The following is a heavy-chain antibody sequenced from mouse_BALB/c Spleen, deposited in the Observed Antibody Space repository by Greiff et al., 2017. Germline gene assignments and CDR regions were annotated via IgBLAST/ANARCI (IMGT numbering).Heavy chain of an antibody. J-gene: IGHJ2*01. Sequence: QVQLKQSGPELVKPGASVKISCKASGYAFSSSWMNWVKQRPGQGLEWIGRIYPGDGATNYNGKFTGKATLTADKSSSTSYMQLSSLTSVDSAVYFCASSYDDYWGQGTTLTVSS. V-gene: IGHV1-82*01. CDR3: ASSYDDY. CDR1: GYAFSSSW. CDR2: IYPGDGAT. D-gene: IGHD2-12*01.